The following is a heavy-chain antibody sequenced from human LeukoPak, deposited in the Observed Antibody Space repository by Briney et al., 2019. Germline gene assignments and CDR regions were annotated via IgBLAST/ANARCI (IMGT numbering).Heavy chain of an antibody. CDR2: VYYSGSS. Sequence: PSETLSLTCIVSGGSMNNFFWTWIRQTPEQRLEWIGYVYYSGSSKYNPSLERRVTISLDTSKNQFSLRLTSVTAADTAIYYCARGSEEVSTISEAFDIWGQGTAVTVSS. J-gene: IGHJ3*02. CDR3: ARGSEEVSTISEAFDI. V-gene: IGHV4-59*01. CDR1: GGSMNNFF. D-gene: IGHD5-24*01.